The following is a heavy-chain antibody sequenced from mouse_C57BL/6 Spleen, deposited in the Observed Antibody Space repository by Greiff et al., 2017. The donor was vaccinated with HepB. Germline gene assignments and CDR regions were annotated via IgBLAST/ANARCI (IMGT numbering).Heavy chain of an antibody. D-gene: IGHD2-3*01. CDR1: GYAFSSYW. V-gene: IGHV1-80*01. Sequence: QVQLQQSGAELVKPGASVKISCKASGYAFSSYWMNWVKQRPGKGLEWLGQIYPGDGDTNYNGKFKGKATLTADKSSSTAYMQLSSLTSEDSAVYFGARDSSDGYLPWFAYWGQGTLVTVSA. CDR2: IYPGDGDT. J-gene: IGHJ3*01. CDR3: ARDSSDGYLPWFAY.